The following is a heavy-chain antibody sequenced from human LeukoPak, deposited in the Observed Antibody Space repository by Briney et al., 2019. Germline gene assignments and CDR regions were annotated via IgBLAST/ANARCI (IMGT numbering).Heavy chain of an antibody. J-gene: IGHJ4*02. Sequence: GRSLRYTCAASGFAISNYAMHWVRQAPGKGLEWVALISYDGSNKYYADSVKGRFTISRDNSKNTLYLQMNTLRAEDTAVFYCAKGSYDYRPDWTRYYFHYWGQGTLVTVSS. CDR1: GFAISNYA. D-gene: IGHD3/OR15-3a*01. CDR2: ISYDGSNK. V-gene: IGHV3-30*18. CDR3: AKGSYDYRPDWTRYYFHY.